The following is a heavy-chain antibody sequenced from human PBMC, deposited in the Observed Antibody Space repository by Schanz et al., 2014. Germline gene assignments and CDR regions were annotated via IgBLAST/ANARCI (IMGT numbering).Heavy chain of an antibody. J-gene: IGHJ4*02. CDR1: GYTFAMYD. V-gene: IGHV7-4-1*02. Sequence: QVQLVQSGSELKKPGASVKVSCKASGYTFAMYDMNWVRQAPGQGLEWMGWINTNTANPTYAQGFTGRFVYTLDALGTTAYLENSRLKGWGPGGVYCARGYSGYSHFDYWGQGALVTVSS. D-gene: IGHD5-12*01. CDR2: INTNTANP. CDR3: ARGYSGYSHFDY.